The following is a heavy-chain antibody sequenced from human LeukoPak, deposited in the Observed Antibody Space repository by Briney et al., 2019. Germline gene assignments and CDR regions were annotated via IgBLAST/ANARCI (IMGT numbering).Heavy chain of an antibody. CDR2: INAYNGDT. CDR3: AKELIVGATEATFDY. D-gene: IGHD1-26*01. J-gene: IGHJ4*02. CDR1: NYSFTSYG. V-gene: IGHV1-18*01. Sequence: GASVKVSCKASNYSFTSYGISWVRQAPGQGLEWMAWINAYNGDTNYAQKLQGRVTLTTETSTSTAYMELRSLRSDDTAVYYCAKELIVGATEATFDYWGQGTLVTVSS.